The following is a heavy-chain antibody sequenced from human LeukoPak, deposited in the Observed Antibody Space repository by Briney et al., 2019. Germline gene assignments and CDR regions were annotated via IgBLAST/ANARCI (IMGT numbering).Heavy chain of an antibody. CDR3: ARVEVSAGLPGIAAAGTVFGFDY. D-gene: IGHD6-13*01. CDR1: GYTFTSYY. V-gene: IGHV1-46*01. CDR2: INPSGGST. J-gene: IGHJ4*02. Sequence: GASVKVSRKASGYTFTSYYMHWVRQAPGQGLEWMGIINPSGGSTSYAQKFQGRVTMTRDTSTSTVYMELSSLRSEDTAVYYCARVEVSAGLPGIAAAGTVFGFDYWGQGTLVTVSS.